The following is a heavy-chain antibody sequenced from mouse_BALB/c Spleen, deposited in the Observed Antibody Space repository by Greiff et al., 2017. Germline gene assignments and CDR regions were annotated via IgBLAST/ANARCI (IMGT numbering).Heavy chain of an antibody. J-gene: IGHJ3*01. CDR2: IRNKANGYTT. Sequence: EVKLVESGGGLVQPGGSLRLSCATSGFTFTDYYMSWVRQPPGKALEWLGFIRNKANGYTTEYSASVKGRFTISRDNSQSILYLQMNTLRAEDSATYYCARGGGFAYWGQGTLVTVSA. V-gene: IGHV7-3*02. CDR1: GFTFTDYY. CDR3: ARGGGFAY.